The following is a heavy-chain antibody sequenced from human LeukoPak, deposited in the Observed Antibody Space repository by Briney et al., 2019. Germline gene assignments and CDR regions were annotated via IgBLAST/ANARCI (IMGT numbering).Heavy chain of an antibody. CDR3: ASLTMVRGVISEVDY. J-gene: IGHJ4*02. V-gene: IGHV1-18*01. Sequence: GASVKVSCKASGYTFTSYGISWVRHAPGQGLEWMGWISAYNGNTNYAQKLQGRVTMTTDTSTSTAYVELRSLRSDETAVYYCASLTMVRGVISEVDYWGQGTLVTVSS. CDR2: ISAYNGNT. D-gene: IGHD3-10*01. CDR1: GYTFTSYG.